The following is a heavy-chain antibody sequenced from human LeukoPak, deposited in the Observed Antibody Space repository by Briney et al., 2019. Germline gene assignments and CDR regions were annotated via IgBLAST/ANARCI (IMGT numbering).Heavy chain of an antibody. V-gene: IGHV4-61*02. CDR3: ARLYYDILTGYYPPMSYYYYYMDV. J-gene: IGHJ6*03. CDR1: GGSISSGSYY. CDR2: IYTSGST. Sequence: SETLSLTCTVSGGSISSGSYYWSWIRQPAGKGLEWIGRIYTSGSTNYNPSLKSRVTISVDTSKNQFSLKLSSVTAADTAVYYCARLYYDILTGYYPPMSYYYYYMDVWGKGTTVTISS. D-gene: IGHD3-9*01.